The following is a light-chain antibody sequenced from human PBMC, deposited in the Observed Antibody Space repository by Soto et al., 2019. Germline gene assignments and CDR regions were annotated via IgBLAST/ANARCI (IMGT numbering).Light chain of an antibody. V-gene: IGKV3-11*01. J-gene: IGKJ3*01. Sequence: EIVLTHSPATLSLSPWERATLSCGASQSVSSYLAWYQQKPGQAPRLLIYDASNRATGIPARFSGSGSGTDFTLTISSLEPEDFAVYYCQQRSNWPRFTFGPGTKVDIK. CDR3: QQRSNWPRFT. CDR1: QSVSSY. CDR2: DAS.